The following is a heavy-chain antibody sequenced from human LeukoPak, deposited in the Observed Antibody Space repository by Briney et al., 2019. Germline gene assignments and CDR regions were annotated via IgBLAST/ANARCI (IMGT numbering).Heavy chain of an antibody. V-gene: IGHV3-21*01. CDR3: AREAGGRYPMDV. CDR1: GFTFYSYS. CDR2: ICSSSSYI. Sequence: GGSLRLSRAPCGFTFYSYSMNWVRAAPGEGLEWVSSICSSSSYIYYAASVTSRLTISRDNAKNSLYLQMNSLRAEDTAVYYCAREAGGRYPMDVWGKGTTVTVSS. D-gene: IGHD2-15*01. J-gene: IGHJ6*03.